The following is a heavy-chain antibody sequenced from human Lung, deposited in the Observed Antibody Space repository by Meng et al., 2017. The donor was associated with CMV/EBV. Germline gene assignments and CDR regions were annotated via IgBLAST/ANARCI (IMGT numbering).Heavy chain of an antibody. Sequence: GGSLRLXCAASGFTFSLFEMNWVRQAPGKGLEWISYINDATNNKYYADSVKGRFTISRDNAQNSLYLQMSSLRADDTAVYFCARTPRGYSYGYSAYYFDYWGQGXLVT. CDR2: INDATNNK. CDR3: ARTPRGYSYGYSAYYFDY. V-gene: IGHV3-48*03. D-gene: IGHD5-18*01. CDR1: GFTFSLFE. J-gene: IGHJ4*02.